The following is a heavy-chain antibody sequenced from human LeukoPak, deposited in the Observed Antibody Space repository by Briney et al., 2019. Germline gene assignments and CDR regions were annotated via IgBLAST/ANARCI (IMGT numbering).Heavy chain of an antibody. CDR2: ISGSGGST. V-gene: IGHV3-23*01. CDR3: AAIENYYYYYGMDV. CDR1: GFTFSSYA. J-gene: IGHJ6*02. Sequence: GGSLKLSCAASGFTFSSYAMSWVRQAPGKGLEWVSAISGSGGSTYYADSVKGRFTISRDNSKNTLYLQMNSLRAEDTAVYYCAAIENYYYYYGMDVWGQGTTVTVSS.